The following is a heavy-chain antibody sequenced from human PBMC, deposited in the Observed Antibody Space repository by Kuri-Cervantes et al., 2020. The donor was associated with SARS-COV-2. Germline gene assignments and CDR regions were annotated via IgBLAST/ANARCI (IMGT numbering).Heavy chain of an antibody. Sequence: GSLRLSCTVSGGSISSSYWNWTRQPAGKGLEWIGHIDTSGSTNYNPSLKSRVTMSIDTSKNQFSLNLSSVTAADTAVYYCARQLRLYSMDVWGKGTTVTVSS. CDR2: IDTSGST. D-gene: IGHD5-12*01. V-gene: IGHV4-4*07. CDR3: ARQLRLYSMDV. CDR1: GGSISSSY. J-gene: IGHJ6*03.